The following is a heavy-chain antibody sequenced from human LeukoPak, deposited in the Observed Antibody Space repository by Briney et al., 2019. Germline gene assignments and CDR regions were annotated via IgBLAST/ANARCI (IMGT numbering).Heavy chain of an antibody. D-gene: IGHD6-6*01. CDR3: ARGPTKYSSSDY. CDR2: IYYSGST. CDR1: GGSISTYD. V-gene: IGHV4-59*01. Sequence: PSEALSLTCTVSGGSISTYDWSWIRQPPGKGLEWIGYIYYSGSTNYNPSLKSRVTISVDTSKNQFSLKLSSVTAADTAVYYCARGPTKYSSSDYWGQGTLVTVSS. J-gene: IGHJ4*02.